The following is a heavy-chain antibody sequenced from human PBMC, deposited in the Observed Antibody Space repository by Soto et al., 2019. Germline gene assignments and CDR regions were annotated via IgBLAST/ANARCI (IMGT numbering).Heavy chain of an antibody. V-gene: IGHV3-21*01. CDR2: ISSSSSYI. CDR3: ARDVSVAVAGTVYQDDAFDI. Sequence: EVQLVESGGGLVTPGGSLRLSCAASGFTFSSYSMNWVCQAPGKGLEWVSSISSSSSYIYYADSVKGRFTISRDNAKNSLYLQMNSLRAEDTAVYYCARDVSVAVAGTVYQDDAFDIWGQGTMVTVSS. CDR1: GFTFSSYS. J-gene: IGHJ3*02. D-gene: IGHD6-19*01.